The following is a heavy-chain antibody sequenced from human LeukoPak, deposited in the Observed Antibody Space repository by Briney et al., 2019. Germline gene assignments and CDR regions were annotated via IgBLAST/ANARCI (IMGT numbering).Heavy chain of an antibody. CDR3: ARDRSIAVAGTFFDY. J-gene: IGHJ4*02. CDR2: ISYDGSNK. D-gene: IGHD6-19*01. CDR1: GFTFSSYA. V-gene: IGHV3-30-3*01. Sequence: PGGSLRLSCAASGFTFSSYAMHWVRQVPGKGLEWVAVISYDGSNKYYADSVKGRSTISRDNSKNTLYLQMNSLRAEDTAVYYCARDRSIAVAGTFFDYWGQGTLVTVSS.